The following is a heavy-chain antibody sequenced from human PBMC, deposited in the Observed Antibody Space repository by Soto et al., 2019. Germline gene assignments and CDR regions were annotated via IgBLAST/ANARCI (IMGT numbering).Heavy chain of an antibody. CDR2: IWYDGSNK. CDR1: GFTFSSYG. D-gene: IGHD6-13*01. CDR3: ARDSGRKAAAGHFDY. V-gene: IGHV3-33*01. J-gene: IGHJ4*02. Sequence: GGSLRLSCAASGFTFSSYGMHWVRQAPGKGLEWVAVIWYDGSNKYYADSVKGRFTISRDNSKNTLYLQMNSLRAEDTAVYYCARDSGRKAAAGHFDYWGQGTLVTVSS.